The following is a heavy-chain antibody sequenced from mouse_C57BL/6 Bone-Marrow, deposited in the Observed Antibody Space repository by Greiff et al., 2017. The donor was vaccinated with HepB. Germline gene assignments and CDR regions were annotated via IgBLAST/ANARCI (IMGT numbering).Heavy chain of an antibody. CDR1: GYTFTSYW. D-gene: IGHD2-4*01. CDR3: ARGGLRLDAMDY. Sequence: VQLQQPGAELVKPGASVKLSCKASGYTFTSYWMHWVKQRPGQGLEWIGMIHPNSGSTNYNEKFKSKATLTVDKSSSTAYMQLSSLTSEDSAVYYCARGGLRLDAMDYWGQGTSVTVSS. J-gene: IGHJ4*01. CDR2: IHPNSGST. V-gene: IGHV1-64*01.